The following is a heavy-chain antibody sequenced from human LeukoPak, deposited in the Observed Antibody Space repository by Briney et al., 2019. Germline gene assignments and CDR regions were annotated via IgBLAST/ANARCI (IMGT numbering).Heavy chain of an antibody. Sequence: GGSLRLSCAASGFTFDDFGMSWVRQAPGKGLEWVSAISGSGGSTYYADSVKGRFTISRDNSKNTLYLQMNSLRAEDTAVYYCAKGRLQWLDTSSFDYWGQGTLVTVSS. D-gene: IGHD6-19*01. CDR1: GFTFDDFG. V-gene: IGHV3-23*01. CDR3: AKGRLQWLDTSSFDY. J-gene: IGHJ4*02. CDR2: ISGSGGST.